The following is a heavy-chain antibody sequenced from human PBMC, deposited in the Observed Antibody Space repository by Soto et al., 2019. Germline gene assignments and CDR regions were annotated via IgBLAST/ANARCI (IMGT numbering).Heavy chain of an antibody. CDR3: AKEGSIMILNINWFDP. V-gene: IGHV3-23*01. J-gene: IGHJ5*02. D-gene: IGHD3-16*01. Sequence: LRLSCAASGFTFSSYAMSWVRQAPGKGLEWVSAISGSGGSTYYADSVKGRFTISRDNSKNTLYLQMNSLRAEDTAVYYCAKEGSIMILNINWFDPWGQGTLVTVSS. CDR2: ISGSGGST. CDR1: GFTFSSYA.